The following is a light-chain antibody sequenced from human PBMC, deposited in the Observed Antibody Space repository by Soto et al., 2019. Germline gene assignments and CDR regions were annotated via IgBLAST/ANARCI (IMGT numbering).Light chain of an antibody. CDR2: SNN. J-gene: IGLJ1*01. Sequence: QSVLTQPPSASGTPGQRVTISCSGSSSNIGSNTVNWYQQLPGTAPKLLIYSNNQRPSGVPDRFSGSKSGTSASLAISGLQYEDEADYYCAAWDDSLNGPYVFGTGTKLTAL. V-gene: IGLV1-44*01. CDR3: AAWDDSLNGPYV. CDR1: SSNIGSNT.